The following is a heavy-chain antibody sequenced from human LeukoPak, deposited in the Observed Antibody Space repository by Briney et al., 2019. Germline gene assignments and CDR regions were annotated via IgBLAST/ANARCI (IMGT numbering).Heavy chain of an antibody. D-gene: IGHD3-22*01. CDR1: GFTLSSSA. CDR2: ISAGGGGT. V-gene: IGHV3-23*01. J-gene: IGHJ3*02. Sequence: PGGSLRLSCAASGFTLSSSAMSWGRQAPGKGLEWVSAISAGGGGTYFADSLKGRFTISRDNSKNILYLQMNSLRADDTAVYYCAKGADTSGYMNAFDIWGQGTMVTVSS. CDR3: AKGADTSGYMNAFDI.